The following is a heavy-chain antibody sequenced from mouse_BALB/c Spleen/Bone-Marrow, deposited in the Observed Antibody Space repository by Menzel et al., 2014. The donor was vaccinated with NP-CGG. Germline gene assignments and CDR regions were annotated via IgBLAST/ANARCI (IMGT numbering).Heavy chain of an antibody. D-gene: IGHD2-14*01. J-gene: IGHJ4*01. CDR2: ISGGGSYT. CDR1: GFTFSDYY. Sequence: EVMLVESGGGLVKPGGSLKLSCAASGFTFSDYYMYWVRQTPEKRLEWVATISGGGSYTDYPGSVKGRFTVSRDNAKNNLYLQMSSLKSEDTAMYFCARTYRPFALDYWGQGTSVTVSS. CDR3: ARTYRPFALDY. V-gene: IGHV5-4*02.